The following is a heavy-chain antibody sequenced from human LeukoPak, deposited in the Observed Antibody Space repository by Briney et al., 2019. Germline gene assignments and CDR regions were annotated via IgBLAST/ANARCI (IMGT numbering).Heavy chain of an antibody. CDR2: ISSDGGNK. J-gene: IGHJ4*02. CDR1: AFTFSSYD. V-gene: IGHV3-30*14. Sequence: GRSLRLSCAASAFTFSSYDMHWVRQAPGKGLDWVAVISSDGGNKFYADSVKGRFTISRDNSKNTLYLQMNSLRTDDTAVYYCARVLGPLPPHWGQGTLVTVSS. CDR3: ARVLGPLPPH.